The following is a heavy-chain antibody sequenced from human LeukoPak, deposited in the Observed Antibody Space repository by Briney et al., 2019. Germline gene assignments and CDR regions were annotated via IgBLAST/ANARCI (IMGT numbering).Heavy chain of an antibody. V-gene: IGHV3-11*01. CDR2: ISSSGSTI. CDR3: ARQRYSSSWNWFDP. J-gene: IGHJ5*02. Sequence: PGGSLRLSCAASGFTFSDYYMSWIRQAPGKGLEWVSYISSSGSTIYYADSVKGRFTISRDNAKNSLYLQMNSLRAEDTAVYYCARQRYSSSWNWFDPWGQGTLVTVSS. CDR1: GFTFSDYY. D-gene: IGHD6-13*01.